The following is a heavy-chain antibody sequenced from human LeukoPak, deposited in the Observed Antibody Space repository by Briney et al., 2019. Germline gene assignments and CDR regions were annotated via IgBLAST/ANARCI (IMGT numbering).Heavy chain of an antibody. D-gene: IGHD3-10*01. V-gene: IGHV4-39*07. CDR1: GGSISISNYY. Sequence: SETLSLTCTVSGGSISISNYYWGWIRQPPGEGLEWIGSIFYSGSADYTPSLRSRATISVDTSENQFSLKLTSVTAADTAVYYCARRRASGFGELLDFWGQGTLVTVSS. CDR3: ARRRASGFGELLDF. J-gene: IGHJ4*02. CDR2: IFYSGSA.